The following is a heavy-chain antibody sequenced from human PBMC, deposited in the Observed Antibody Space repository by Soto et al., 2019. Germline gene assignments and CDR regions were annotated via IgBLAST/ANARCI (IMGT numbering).Heavy chain of an antibody. J-gene: IGHJ4*02. CDR1: GFTFGNYW. CDR3: VRDAIGDFPIDH. V-gene: IGHV3-74*01. D-gene: IGHD3-10*01. CDR2: IKSDGRST. Sequence: EVQLVESGGGLVQPGGSLRLSCAASGFTFGNYWMHWVRQAPGKGLVWVSRIKSDGRSTTYADSVKGRFTISRDNAKNTLDLQMNSLRAEDTAVYYCVRDAIGDFPIDHWGQGTLVTVSS.